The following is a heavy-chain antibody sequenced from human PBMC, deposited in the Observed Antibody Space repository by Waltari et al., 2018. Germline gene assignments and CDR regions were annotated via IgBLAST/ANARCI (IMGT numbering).Heavy chain of an antibody. CDR1: GYSISSGYY. Sequence: QVQLQESGPGLVKPSETLSLTCAVSGYSISSGYYWGWIRQPPGKGLEWIGSIYHSGRTYSNPSLKSRVTISVDTSKNQFSLKLSSVTAADTAVYYCARADYDSSGYYWGAQYYFDYWGQGTLVTVSS. V-gene: IGHV4-38-2*01. D-gene: IGHD3-22*01. CDR2: IYHSGRT. J-gene: IGHJ4*02. CDR3: ARADYDSSGYYWGAQYYFDY.